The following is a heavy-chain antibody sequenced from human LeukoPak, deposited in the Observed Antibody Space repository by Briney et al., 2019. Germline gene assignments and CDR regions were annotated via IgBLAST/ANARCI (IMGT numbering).Heavy chain of an antibody. D-gene: IGHD5-24*01. J-gene: IGHJ4*02. Sequence: GDSLKISSQGFGFGFTNSWIAWVRQLPGKGLQWVGIISHDGSDTTYNPSFKSQVTISVDKSINAASLKWSSLKSSDTAVYYCARGLRGRDGLDFWGLGTLVTFAS. CDR2: ISHDGSDT. V-gene: IGHV5-51*01. CDR1: GFGFTNSW. CDR3: ARGLRGRDGLDF.